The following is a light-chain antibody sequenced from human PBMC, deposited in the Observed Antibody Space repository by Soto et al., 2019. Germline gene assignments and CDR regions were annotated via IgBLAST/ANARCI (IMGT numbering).Light chain of an antibody. CDR2: KAS. J-gene: IGKJ1*01. Sequence: DIQMTQSPSGLSGSVGDRVSSTYRASQTISSWLAWYQQKPGKAPKLLIYKASTLKSGVPSRFSGSGSGTEFTLTISSLQPDDFATYYCQHYNSYSEAFGQGTKVDI. V-gene: IGKV1-5*03. CDR1: QTISSW. CDR3: QHYNSYSEA.